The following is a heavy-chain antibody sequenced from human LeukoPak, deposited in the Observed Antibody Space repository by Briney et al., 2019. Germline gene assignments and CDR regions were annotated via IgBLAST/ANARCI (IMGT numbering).Heavy chain of an antibody. Sequence: PGGSLRLSCAASGFTVSSNYMSWVRQAPGKGLEWVSVIYSGGSTYYADSVKGRFTISRGNSKNTLYLQMNSLRAEDTAVYYCAKDEREWAPGDYWGQGTLVTVSS. CDR3: AKDEREWAPGDY. D-gene: IGHD3-3*01. CDR1: GFTVSSNY. CDR2: IYSGGST. V-gene: IGHV3-53*01. J-gene: IGHJ4*02.